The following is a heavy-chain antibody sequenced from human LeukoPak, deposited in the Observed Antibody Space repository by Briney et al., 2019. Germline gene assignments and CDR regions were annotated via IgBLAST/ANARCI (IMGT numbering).Heavy chain of an antibody. CDR3: ARDLDYGSGP. CDR1: GGSVSSYY. V-gene: IGHV4-4*07. CDR2: IYFSGST. J-gene: IGHJ5*02. Sequence: PSETLSLTCSVSGGSVSSYYWAWIRQPAGKGLEWIGRIYFSGSTNYNPSLKSRVTMSVDTSKNQFSLKLSSVTAADTAVYYCARDLDYGSGPWGQGTLVTVSS. D-gene: IGHD3-10*01.